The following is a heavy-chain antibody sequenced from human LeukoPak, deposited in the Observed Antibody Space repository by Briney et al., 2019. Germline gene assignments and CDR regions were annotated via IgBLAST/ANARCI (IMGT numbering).Heavy chain of an antibody. D-gene: IGHD3-22*01. Sequence: PSETLSLTCTVSGGSVSSGSHYWSWIRQPPGKGLEWVGYIYYSGSTNYNPSLKSRVTISVDASKNQFSLKLSSVTAADTAVYYCARVVSFNWFDPWGQGTLVTVSS. V-gene: IGHV4-61*01. CDR1: GGSVSSGSHY. J-gene: IGHJ5*02. CDR2: IYYSGST. CDR3: ARVVSFNWFDP.